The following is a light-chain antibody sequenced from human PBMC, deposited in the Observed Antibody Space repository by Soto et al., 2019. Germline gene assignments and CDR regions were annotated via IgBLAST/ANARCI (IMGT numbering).Light chain of an antibody. CDR1: QSVSSS. J-gene: IGKJ1*01. V-gene: IGKV3-15*01. Sequence: EIVMTQSPATLSVSPGERATLSCRASQSVSSSLAWYQQRPGQSPRLLIYGASTRATGIPARFSGSGSGTEFTLPISSLQSEDFAVYYCQQYNNWPPWTFGQGTKVEIK. CDR3: QQYNNWPPWT. CDR2: GAS.